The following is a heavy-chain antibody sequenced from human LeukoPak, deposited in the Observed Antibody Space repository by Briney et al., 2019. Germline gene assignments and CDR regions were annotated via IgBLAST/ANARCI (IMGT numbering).Heavy chain of an antibody. CDR3: AKWGDYDVLTGYYVSDY. CDR1: GFTFSNYA. D-gene: IGHD3-9*01. J-gene: IGHJ4*02. CDR2: ITGGGSGI. Sequence: GASLRLSCAASGFTFSNYAMSWVRQAPGKGLEWVSAITGGGSGIYYADSMKSRFTISRNNSKNTLYLQINSLRAEDTAVYYCAKWGDYDVLTGYYVSDYWGQGTLVTVSS. V-gene: IGHV3-23*01.